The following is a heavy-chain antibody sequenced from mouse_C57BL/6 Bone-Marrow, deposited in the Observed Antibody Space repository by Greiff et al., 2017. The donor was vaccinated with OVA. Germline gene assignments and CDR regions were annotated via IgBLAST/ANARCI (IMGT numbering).Heavy chain of an antibody. V-gene: IGHV7-3*01. CDR1: GFTFTAYY. Sequence: EVMLVESGGGLVQPGGSLSLSCAASGFTFTAYYMSWVRQPPGKALEWLGFIRNKANGYTTEYSASVKGRFTISRDNSQSILYLQMNALRAEDRATYYCARYGRNYFDYWGQGTTLTVSS. CDR2: IRNKANGYTT. J-gene: IGHJ2*01. CDR3: ARYGRNYFDY.